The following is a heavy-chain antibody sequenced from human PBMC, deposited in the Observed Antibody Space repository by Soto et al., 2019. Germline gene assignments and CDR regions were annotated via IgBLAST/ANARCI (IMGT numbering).Heavy chain of an antibody. CDR2: IYWDADK. D-gene: IGHD6-13*01. V-gene: IGHV2-5*02. CDR3: AHRPPVAAAGDPYFDY. J-gene: IGHJ4*02. CDR1: GFSLNTSGVG. Sequence: QITLKESGPTLVKPTQTLTLTCTFSGFSLNTSGVGVGWIRQPPGKALEWLALIYWDADKRYSPSLKTRLTITKDTSKNQVVLTMTNMDPVDTRTYYCAHRPPVAAAGDPYFDYWGQGTLVTVSS.